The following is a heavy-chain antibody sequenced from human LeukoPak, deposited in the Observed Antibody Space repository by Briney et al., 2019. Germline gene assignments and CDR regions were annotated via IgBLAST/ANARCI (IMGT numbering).Heavy chain of an antibody. CDR1: GGSISSYY. D-gene: IGHD3-10*01. J-gene: IGHJ5*02. CDR2: IYYSGST. Sequence: SQTQSPTCTVSGGSISSYYWSWIRQPPGKGLEWIGYIYYSGSTNYNPSLKSRVTISVDTSKNQFSLKLSSVTAADTAVYYCARSLWFGEWWFDPWGQGTLVTVSS. V-gene: IGHV4-59*01. CDR3: ARSLWFGEWWFDP.